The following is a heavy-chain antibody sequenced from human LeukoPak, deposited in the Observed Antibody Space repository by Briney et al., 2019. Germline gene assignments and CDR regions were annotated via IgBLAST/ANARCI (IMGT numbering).Heavy chain of an antibody. J-gene: IGHJ4*02. CDR2: INSSSGST. V-gene: IGHV3-23*01. Sequence: PGGSLTLSCGASGFTFCSYAMSWVREAPGKGGEGVSAINSSSGSTYYADSVKGRFTISRDNSKNTMYLQMNSLRAEDTAVYYCAKDQEVAGTSFGYWGQGTLVTVSS. D-gene: IGHD6-19*01. CDR3: AKDQEVAGTSFGY. CDR1: GFTFCSYA.